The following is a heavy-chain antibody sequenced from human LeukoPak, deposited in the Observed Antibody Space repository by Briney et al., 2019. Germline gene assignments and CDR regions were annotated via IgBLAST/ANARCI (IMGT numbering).Heavy chain of an antibody. J-gene: IGHJ3*02. CDR3: ARGRLMGRNAFDI. V-gene: IGHV3-74*03. CDR2: IDNAGSIT. CDR1: GFTFSNYW. D-gene: IGHD2-8*01. Sequence: GGSLRLSCAASGFTFSNYWIHWVRQAPGKGLVWVSRIDNAGSITTYADSVKGRFTISRDNAENTLYLQMNSLRVEDTAVYYCARGRLMGRNAFDIWGQGTMVTVSS.